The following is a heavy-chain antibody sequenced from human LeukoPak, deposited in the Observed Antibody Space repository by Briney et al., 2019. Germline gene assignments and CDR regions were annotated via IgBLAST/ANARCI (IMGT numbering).Heavy chain of an antibody. CDR3: ARDPPCMGSSCYPFDY. CDR2: GYHSGST. V-gene: IGHV4-38-2*02. D-gene: IGHD2-2*01. CDR1: GYSISSRYY. Sequence: SETLSLTCTVSGYSISSRYYWGWIRQPTGKGLEWIGSGYHSGSTYYSPSLKSRVTISLDASKNQFSLKLNSVTAADTAVYYCARDPPCMGSSCYPFDYWGQGILVTVSS. J-gene: IGHJ4*02.